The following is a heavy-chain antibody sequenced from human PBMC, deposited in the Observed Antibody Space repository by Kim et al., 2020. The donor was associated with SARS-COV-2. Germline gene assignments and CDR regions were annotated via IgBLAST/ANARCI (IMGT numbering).Heavy chain of an antibody. J-gene: IGHJ4*02. Sequence: SVKVSCKASGGTFSSYAISWVRQAPGQGLEWMGGIIPIFGTANYAQKFQGRVTITADESTSTAYMELSSLRSEDTAVYYCARDLGREGGVVVTAIPVYWGQGTLVTVSS. CDR2: IIPIFGTA. CDR1: GGTFSSYA. V-gene: IGHV1-69*13. D-gene: IGHD2-21*02. CDR3: ARDLGREGGVVVTAIPVY.